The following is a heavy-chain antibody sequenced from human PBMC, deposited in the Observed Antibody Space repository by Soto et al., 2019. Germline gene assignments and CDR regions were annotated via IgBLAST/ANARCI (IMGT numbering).Heavy chain of an antibody. D-gene: IGHD2-15*01. V-gene: IGHV3-66*01. Sequence: EVQLVESGGDLVQPGGSLRLSCAASGFTVSSHYMNWVRQAPGKGLERVSLIQSGGSTFYADSVKGRFTISRDNSKNTLFLQMNSLRVEDPAMYYCSRYDVYCSGVCCYGVPIDVWSRGTTVTVSS. J-gene: IGHJ6*03. CDR2: IQSGGST. CDR1: GFTVSSHY. CDR3: SRYDVYCSGVCCYGVPIDV.